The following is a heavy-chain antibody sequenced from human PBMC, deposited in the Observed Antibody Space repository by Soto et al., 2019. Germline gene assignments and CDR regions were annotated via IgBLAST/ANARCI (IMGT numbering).Heavy chain of an antibody. CDR2: ISGSGGST. CDR1: GFTFSSYA. CDR3: AKDCGYGSGSYPYYYYCMDV. D-gene: IGHD3-10*01. J-gene: IGHJ6*02. V-gene: IGHV3-23*01. Sequence: GGSLRLSCAASGFTFSSYAMSWVRQAPGMGLEWVSAISGSGGSTYYADSVKGRFTISRDNSKNTLYLQMTSLIAEDTVVYYCAKDCGYGSGSYPYYYYCMDVWGQGTTVTVSS.